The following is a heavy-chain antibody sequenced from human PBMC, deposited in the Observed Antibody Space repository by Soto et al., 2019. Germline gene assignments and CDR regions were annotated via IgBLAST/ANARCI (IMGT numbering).Heavy chain of an antibody. Sequence: ASVKVSCKASGYTFTSYGISWVRQAPGQGLEWMGWISAYNGNTNYAQKLQGRVTMTTDTSTSTAYMELRSLRSDDTAVYYCARVRMTPYYYYYMDVWGKGTTVTVSS. V-gene: IGHV1-18*01. CDR1: GYTFTSYG. D-gene: IGHD2-15*01. CDR2: ISAYNGNT. CDR3: ARVRMTPYYYYYMDV. J-gene: IGHJ6*03.